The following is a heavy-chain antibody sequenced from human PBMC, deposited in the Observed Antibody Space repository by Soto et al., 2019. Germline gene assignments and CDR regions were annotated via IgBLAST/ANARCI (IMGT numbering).Heavy chain of an antibody. D-gene: IGHD1-1*01. J-gene: IGHJ4*02. CDR3: ARGRYGDY. CDR2: NRAHNGNT. V-gene: IGHV1-18*01. CDR1: GYTFTSYG. Sequence: QVHLVQSGAEVKKPGASVKVSCKASGYTFTSYGITWVRQAPGQGLEWMGWNRAHNGNTDDEQKLQGRVIVTRDTSTSTAYMELRSLISDDTAVYYCARGRYGDYWGQGALVTVSS.